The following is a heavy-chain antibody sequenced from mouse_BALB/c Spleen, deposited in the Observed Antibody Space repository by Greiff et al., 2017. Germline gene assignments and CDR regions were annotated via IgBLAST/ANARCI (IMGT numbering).Heavy chain of an antibody. D-gene: IGHD2-4*01. CDR1: GFTFSSYT. CDR2: ISNGGGST. J-gene: IGHJ3*01. CDR3: ARLYYDYDGCAY. V-gene: IGHV5-12-2*01. Sequence: DVKLVESGGGLVQPGGSLKLSCAASGFTFSSYTMSWVRQTPEKSLEWVAYISNGGGSTYYPDTVKGRVTLSRDNAQNTLYLQMSSLKSEDTAMYYCARLYYDYDGCAYWGQGTLVTVSA.